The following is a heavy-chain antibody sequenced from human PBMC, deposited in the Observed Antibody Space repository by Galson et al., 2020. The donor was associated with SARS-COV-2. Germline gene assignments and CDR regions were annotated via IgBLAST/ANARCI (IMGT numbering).Heavy chain of an antibody. D-gene: IGHD6-19*01. V-gene: IGHV2-5*02. CDR3: AHRPHSYSSGWYKLGPNWFDP. Sequence: SGPTLVKPTQTLTLTCTFSGFSLSTSGVGVGWIRQPPGKALEWLALIYWDDDKRYSPSLKSRLTITKDTSKNQVVLTMTNMDPVDTATYYCAHRPHSYSSGWYKLGPNWFDPWGQGTLVTVSS. CDR1: GFSLSTSGVG. CDR2: IYWDDDK. J-gene: IGHJ5*02.